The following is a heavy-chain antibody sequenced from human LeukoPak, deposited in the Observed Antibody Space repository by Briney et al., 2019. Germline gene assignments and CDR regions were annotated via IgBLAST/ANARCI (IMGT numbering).Heavy chain of an antibody. CDR3: ASLLSGSYFDY. D-gene: IGHD1-26*01. CDR1: GFTFSSYS. Sequence: GGSLRLSCAASGFTFSSYSMNWVRQAPGKGLEWVSSISSSSSYIYYADSVKGRFTISRDNAKNSLYLQMNSLRAEDTAVYYCASLLSGSYFDYWGQGTLVTVSS. CDR2: ISSSSSYI. V-gene: IGHV3-21*01. J-gene: IGHJ4*02.